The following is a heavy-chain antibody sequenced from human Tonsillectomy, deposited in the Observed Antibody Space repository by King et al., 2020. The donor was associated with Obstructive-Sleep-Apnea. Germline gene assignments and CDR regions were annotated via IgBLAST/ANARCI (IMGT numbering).Heavy chain of an antibody. V-gene: IGHV1-69*01. CDR3: AQTRGPTGWLGELLAGFDP. CDR2: IIPSFCTG. D-gene: IGHD3-10*01. Sequence: VQLVESGAEVKKPGSSVKISCKASGVTFSSSAFSWVRQAPGQGLEWMGGIIPSFCTGNSAQKFQGRVTLTADESTSTAYMELSSLRFNDTAIYYCAQTRGPTGWLGELLAGFDPWGQGTLVTVSS. J-gene: IGHJ5*02. CDR1: GVTFSSSA.